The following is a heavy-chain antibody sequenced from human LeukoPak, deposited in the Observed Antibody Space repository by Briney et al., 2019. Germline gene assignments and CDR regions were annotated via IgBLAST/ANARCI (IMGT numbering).Heavy chain of an antibody. V-gene: IGHV3-23*01. CDR3: ARDANSGWYYLGAFDI. J-gene: IGHJ3*02. Sequence: GGSPRLSCAASGFTFSSYGMSWVRQAPGKGLEWVSAISGSGGSTYYADSVKGRFTISRYNAKNSLDLQMNSLRSDDTAVYYCARDANSGWYYLGAFDIWGQGTMVTVSS. CDR2: ISGSGGST. D-gene: IGHD6-19*01. CDR1: GFTFSSYG.